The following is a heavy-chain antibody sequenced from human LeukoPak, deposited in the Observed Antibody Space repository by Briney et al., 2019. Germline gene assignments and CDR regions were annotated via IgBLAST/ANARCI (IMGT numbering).Heavy chain of an antibody. D-gene: IGHD2-2*01. V-gene: IGHV1-24*01. CDR1: GYTLTELS. J-gene: IGHJ4*02. CDR3: ATPDCSSTSCYGVPGSGKFDH. Sequence: ASVKVSCKVSGYTLTELSMHWVRQAPGKGLEWMGGFDPEDGETIYAQKFQGRVTMTEDTSTDTAYMELSSLRSEDTAVYYCATPDCSSTSCYGVPGSGKFDHWGQGTLVTVSS. CDR2: FDPEDGET.